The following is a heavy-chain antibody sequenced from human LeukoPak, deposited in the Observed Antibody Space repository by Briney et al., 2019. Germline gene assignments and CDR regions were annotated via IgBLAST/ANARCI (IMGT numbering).Heavy chain of an antibody. J-gene: IGHJ4*02. CDR2: IGTAGDT. Sequence: GGSLRLSCAASGFTFSSYDMHWVRQATGKGLEWVSAIGTAGDTYYPGSVKGRFTISRENAKNSLYLQMNSLRAGDTAVYYCARGGRTWYSSSWAFGYWGQGTLVTVSS. V-gene: IGHV3-13*01. CDR3: ARGGRTWYSSSWAFGY. D-gene: IGHD6-13*01. CDR1: GFTFSSYD.